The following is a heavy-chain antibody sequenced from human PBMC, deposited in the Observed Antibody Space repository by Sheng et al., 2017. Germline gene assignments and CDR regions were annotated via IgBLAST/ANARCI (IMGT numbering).Heavy chain of an antibody. CDR2: IDWDDDK. D-gene: IGHD4-17*01. V-gene: IGHV2-70*15. CDR3: ARLTTVTPHDGIDI. Sequence: QVTLRESGPALVKPTQTLTLTCTFSGFSLSTSGMCVSWIRQPPGKALEWLARIDWDDDKYYTTSLKTRLTISKDTSKNQVVLTMSNMDPVDTATYYCARLTTVTPHDGIDIWGQGTMVTVSS. CDR1: GFSLSTSGMC. J-gene: IGHJ3*02.